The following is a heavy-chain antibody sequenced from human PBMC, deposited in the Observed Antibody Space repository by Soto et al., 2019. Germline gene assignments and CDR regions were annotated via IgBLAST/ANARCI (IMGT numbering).Heavy chain of an antibody. CDR1: GFTLGGYS. Sequence: EVQLVESGGGLVQPGGSLRLSCVVSGFTLGGYSMNWVRQAPGKGLEWVSYISDSGSRMYYADSVRGRFTISRDSAKNSLYLQMNSLRAEDTAVYYCGPQGVGATGYLYWGQGTLVTVSS. J-gene: IGHJ4*02. CDR2: ISDSGSRM. CDR3: GPQGVGATGYLY. D-gene: IGHD1-26*01. V-gene: IGHV3-48*01.